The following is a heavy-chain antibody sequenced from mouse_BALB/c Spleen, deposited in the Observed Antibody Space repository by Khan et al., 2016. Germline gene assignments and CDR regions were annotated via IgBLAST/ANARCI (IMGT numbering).Heavy chain of an antibody. CDR2: IYYSGDT. CDR3: ASYSNGSSSIY. V-gene: IGHV3-1*02. CDR1: GYSITSGYN. D-gene: IGHD1-1*01. Sequence: EVKLEESGPDLVKPSQSLSLTCTVTGYSITSGYNWHWIRQFPGNKLEWMGYIYYSGDTNYNPSLKSRISITRDTSKNQFFLQLSSVTTEDTATYYGASYSNGSSSIYWGQGTTLTVSS. J-gene: IGHJ2*01.